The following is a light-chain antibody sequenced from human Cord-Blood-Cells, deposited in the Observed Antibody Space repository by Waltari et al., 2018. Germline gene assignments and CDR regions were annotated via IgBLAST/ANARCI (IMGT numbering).Light chain of an antibody. CDR2: EGS. Sequence: QSALTQPASVSGSPGQSITISCTGTSSDVGSYNLVSWYQQHPGKAPKLMIYEGSKRPSGFSNRLSGSKYGNTASLTISGLQAEDEADYYCCSYAGSSTYVFGTGTKVTVL. CDR1: SSDVGSYNL. J-gene: IGLJ1*01. CDR3: CSYAGSSTYV. V-gene: IGLV2-23*01.